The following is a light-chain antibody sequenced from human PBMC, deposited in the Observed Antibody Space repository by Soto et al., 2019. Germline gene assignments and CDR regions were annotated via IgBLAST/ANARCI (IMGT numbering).Light chain of an antibody. V-gene: IGKV3-20*01. J-gene: IGKJ2*01. Sequence: EIVLTQSPGTLSLSPGERATLSCRASQSVSSSYLAWYQQKPGQAPRPLIYGASSRATGIPDRFSGSGSGTDFTLTISRLEPEDFAVYYCQQYGSSPPYTFGQGTKLAIK. CDR1: QSVSSSY. CDR2: GAS. CDR3: QQYGSSPPYT.